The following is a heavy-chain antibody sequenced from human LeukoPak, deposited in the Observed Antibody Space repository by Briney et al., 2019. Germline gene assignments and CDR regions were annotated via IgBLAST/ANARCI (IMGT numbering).Heavy chain of an antibody. CDR1: GFTFSSYA. D-gene: IGHD6-13*01. CDR3: AKGRSSSSRTIEGTFDP. Sequence: GGSLRLSCAASGFTFSSYAMSWVRQAPGKGLEWVSAISGSGGSTYYADSVKGRFTISRDNSKNTLYLQMNSLRAGDTAVYYCAKGRSSSSRTIEGTFDPWGQGTLVTVSS. J-gene: IGHJ5*02. V-gene: IGHV3-23*01. CDR2: ISGSGGST.